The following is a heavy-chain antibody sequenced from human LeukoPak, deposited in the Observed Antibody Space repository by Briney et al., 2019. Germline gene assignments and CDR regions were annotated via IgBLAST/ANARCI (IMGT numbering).Heavy chain of an antibody. CDR1: GFSFSNYA. Sequence: GGSLRLSCAGSGFSFSNYAMSWVRQAPGRGLEWVSAICKNGGSTYYADSVRGRFTISRDNSKNTLFLQMNSLRAEDTAVYYCATDHYDSSSYRPKKFAFDIWGQGTMVTVSS. CDR3: ATDHYDSSSYRPKKFAFDI. D-gene: IGHD3-22*01. CDR2: ICKNGGST. V-gene: IGHV3-23*01. J-gene: IGHJ3*02.